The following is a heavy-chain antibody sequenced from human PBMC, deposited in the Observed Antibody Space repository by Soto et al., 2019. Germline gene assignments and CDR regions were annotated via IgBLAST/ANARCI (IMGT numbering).Heavy chain of an antibody. D-gene: IGHD2-8*01. J-gene: IGHJ3*02. CDR1: GFTFSSYW. Sequence: GGSLRLSCAASGFTFSSYWMSWVRQAPGKGLEWVANIKQDGSEKYYVDSVKGRFTISRDNAKNSLYLQMNSLRAEDTAVYYCARDPQNQICTNGVCYTGAFDIWGQGTMVTVSS. V-gene: IGHV3-7*05. CDR3: ARDPQNQICTNGVCYTGAFDI. CDR2: IKQDGSEK.